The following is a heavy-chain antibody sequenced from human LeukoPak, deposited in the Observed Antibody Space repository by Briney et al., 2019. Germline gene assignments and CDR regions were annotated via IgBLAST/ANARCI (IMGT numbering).Heavy chain of an antibody. Sequence: GGSLRLSCAASGFTFSSYAMSWVRQAPGKGLEWVSAISGSGGSTYYADSVKGRFTISRDNSKNTLYLQMNSLRAEDTAVYYCARSFTDGYKVDYWGQGTLVTVSS. CDR3: ARSFTDGYKVDY. J-gene: IGHJ4*02. CDR1: GFTFSSYA. V-gene: IGHV3-23*01. D-gene: IGHD5-24*01. CDR2: ISGSGGST.